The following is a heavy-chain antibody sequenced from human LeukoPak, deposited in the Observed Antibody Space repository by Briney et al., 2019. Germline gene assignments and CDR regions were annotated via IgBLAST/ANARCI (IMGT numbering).Heavy chain of an antibody. D-gene: IGHD1-14*01. V-gene: IGHV4-31*03. CDR2: IYYSGST. J-gene: IGHJ5*02. Sequence: PSETLSLTCTVSGGSISSGGYYWSWIRQHPGKGLEWIGYIYYSGSTYYNPSLKSRVTISVDTSKNQFSLKLSSVTAADTAVYCCARVARIPNWFDPWGQGTLVTVSS. CDR1: GGSISSGGYY. CDR3: ARVARIPNWFDP.